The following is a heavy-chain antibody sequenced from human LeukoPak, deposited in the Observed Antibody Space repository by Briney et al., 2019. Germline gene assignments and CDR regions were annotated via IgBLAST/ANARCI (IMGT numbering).Heavy chain of an antibody. CDR1: GFTVSTNY. CDR3: AKGGGYCSSTSCSIDY. Sequence: PGGSLRLSCAASGFTVSTNYMNWVRQAPGKGLEWVAFIQYDGSNKYYADSVKGRFTISRDNPKNTLYLQMNSLRPEDTAVYYCAKGGGYCSSTSCSIDYWGQGTPVTVSS. V-gene: IGHV3-30*02. CDR2: IQYDGSNK. D-gene: IGHD2-2*01. J-gene: IGHJ4*02.